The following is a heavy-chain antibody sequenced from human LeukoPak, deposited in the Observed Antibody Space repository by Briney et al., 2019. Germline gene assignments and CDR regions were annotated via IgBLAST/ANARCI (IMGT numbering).Heavy chain of an antibody. CDR1: GGSFSGYY. D-gene: IGHD3-3*01. CDR2: INHSGST. CDR3: ARNLPGVRYYYYMDV. Sequence: SETLSLTCAVYGGSFSGYYWSWIRQPPGKGLEWIGEINHSGSTNYNPSLKSRVTISVDTSKNQFSLKLSSVTAADTAVYYCARNLPGVRYYYYMDVWGKGTTVTVSS. J-gene: IGHJ6*03. V-gene: IGHV4-34*01.